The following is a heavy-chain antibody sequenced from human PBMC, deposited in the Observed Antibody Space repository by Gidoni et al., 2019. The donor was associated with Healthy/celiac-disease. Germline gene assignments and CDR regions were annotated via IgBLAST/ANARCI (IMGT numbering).Heavy chain of an antibody. J-gene: IGHJ4*02. Sequence: QVQLQESGPGLVTPSGTLYLTCAVSGGSISSSNWWSWVRQPPGKGLEWIGEIYHSGSTNYNPSLKSRVTISVDKSKNQFSLKLSSVTAADTAVYYCAREYSSGWQDSRYFDYWGQGTLVTVSS. D-gene: IGHD6-19*01. CDR2: IYHSGST. CDR1: GGSISSSNW. CDR3: AREYSSGWQDSRYFDY. V-gene: IGHV4-4*02.